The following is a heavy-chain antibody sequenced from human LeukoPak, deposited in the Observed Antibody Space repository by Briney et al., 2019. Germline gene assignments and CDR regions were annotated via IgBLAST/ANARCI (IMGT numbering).Heavy chain of an antibody. J-gene: IGHJ5*02. V-gene: IGHV4-31*03. CDR2: IYYSGST. CDR3: ARCYGSGSYLGENWFDP. D-gene: IGHD3-10*01. Sequence: PSQTLSLTCTVSGGSISSGGYYWSWIRQHPGKGLEWIGYIYYSGSTYYNPSLKSRVTISVDTSKNQFSLKPSSVTAADTAVYYCARCYGSGSYLGENWFDPWGQGTLVTVSS. CDR1: GGSISSGGYY.